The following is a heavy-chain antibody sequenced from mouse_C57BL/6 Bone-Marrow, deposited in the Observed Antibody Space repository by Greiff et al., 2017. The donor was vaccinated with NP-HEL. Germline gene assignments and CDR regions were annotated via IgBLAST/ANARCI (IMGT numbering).Heavy chain of an antibody. CDR1: GYTFTSYL. D-gene: IGHD1-1*01. CDR3: ARYYYGSSSFDY. J-gene: IGHJ2*01. CDR2: IDPNSGGT. V-gene: IGHV1-72*01. Sequence: VQLQQPGAELVKPGASVKLSCKASGYTFTSYLMHWVKQRPGRGLEWIGRIDPNSGGTKYNEKFKSKATRTVDKPSSTAYMQLNSLTSEDSAVYDGARYYYGSSSFDYWGQGTTLTVSA.